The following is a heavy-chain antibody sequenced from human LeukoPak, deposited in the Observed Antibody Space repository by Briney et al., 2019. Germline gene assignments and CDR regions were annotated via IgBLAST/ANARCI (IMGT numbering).Heavy chain of an antibody. J-gene: IGHJ3*02. D-gene: IGHD3-3*01. CDR2: IYHSGST. V-gene: IGHV4-30-2*01. CDR1: GGSISSGGYS. Sequence: SQTLSLTCAVPGGSISSGGYSWSWIRQPPGKGLEWIGYIYHSGSTYYNPSLRSRVTISADRSKNQFSLKLSSVTAADTAVYYCARGAFLNDAFDIWGQGTMVTVSS. CDR3: ARGAFLNDAFDI.